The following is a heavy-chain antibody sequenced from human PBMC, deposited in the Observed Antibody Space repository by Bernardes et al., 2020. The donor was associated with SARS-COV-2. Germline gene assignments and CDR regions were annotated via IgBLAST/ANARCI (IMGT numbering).Heavy chain of an antibody. J-gene: IGHJ3*02. D-gene: IGHD1-1*01. CDR1: GFTFSSYS. Sequence: GGSLRLSCAASGFTFSSYSMNWVRQAPGKGLEWVSSISSSGSYIYYADSVKGRFTISRDNAKNSLYLQMNSLRAEDTAVYYCARALYNWNDAAFDIWGQGTMVTGSS. CDR3: ARALYNWNDAAFDI. CDR2: ISSSGSYI. V-gene: IGHV3-21*01.